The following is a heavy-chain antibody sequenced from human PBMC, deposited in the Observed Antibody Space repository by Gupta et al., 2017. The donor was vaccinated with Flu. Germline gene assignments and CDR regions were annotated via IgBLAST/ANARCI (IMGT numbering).Heavy chain of an antibody. V-gene: IGHV1-69*18. CDR3: ARRDEYGDYDE. CDR1: GGPFDSPD. CDR2: FISISATP. Sequence: QVQVVQSWAGMTKPGTSVKVSGKDAGGPFDSPDISWVRQAPGQGLEWMGTFISISATPNYAQRFQDRVTITADESASKVYMELTSLRSEDTAVYYCARRDEYGDYDEWGQGTLVTVSS. D-gene: IGHD4-17*01. J-gene: IGHJ1*01.